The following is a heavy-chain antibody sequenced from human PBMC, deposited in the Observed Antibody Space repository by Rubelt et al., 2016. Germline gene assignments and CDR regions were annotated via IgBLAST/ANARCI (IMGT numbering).Heavy chain of an antibody. D-gene: IGHD3-10*01. J-gene: IGHJ6*02. V-gene: IGHV1-69*06. CDR2: IIPIFGTA. CDR3: ARGSRMGDLLWFGDSYGMDV. Sequence: GLEWMGGIIPIFGTANYAQKFQGRVTITADKSTSTAYMELSSLRSEDTAVYYCARGSRMGDLLWFGDSYGMDVWGQGTTVTVSS.